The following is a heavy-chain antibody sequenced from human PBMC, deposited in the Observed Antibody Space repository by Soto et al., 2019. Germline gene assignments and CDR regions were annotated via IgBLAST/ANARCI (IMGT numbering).Heavy chain of an antibody. CDR3: ARQVTYYYDSSGYYYRIYYFDY. CDR2: IYYSGST. J-gene: IGHJ4*02. CDR1: GGSISSYY. Sequence: SETLSLTCTVSGGSISSYYWSWIRQPPGKGLEWIGYIYYSGSTNYNPSLKSRVTISVDTSKNKFSLKLSSVTAADTAVYYCARQVTYYYDSSGYYYRIYYFDYWGQGTLVTVS. D-gene: IGHD3-22*01. V-gene: IGHV4-59*08.